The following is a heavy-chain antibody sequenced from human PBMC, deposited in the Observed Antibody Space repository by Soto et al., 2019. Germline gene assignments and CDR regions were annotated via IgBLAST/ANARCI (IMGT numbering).Heavy chain of an antibody. CDR3: VRGAGDYHDGNGELGRH. J-gene: IGHJ4*02. V-gene: IGHV3-74*03. D-gene: IGHD3-22*01. CDR1: GFTFSSYW. CDR2: IRSDGTNA. Sequence: DVQLVESGGGLFQPGGSLRLSCAASGFTFSSYWMHWVRQAPGKGLVWVSRIRSDGTNAEYAGSVKGRFTISRDNAENTLYSQMNRLRVEDTAVDYCVRGAGDYHDGNGELGRHWDQGTLVTVSS.